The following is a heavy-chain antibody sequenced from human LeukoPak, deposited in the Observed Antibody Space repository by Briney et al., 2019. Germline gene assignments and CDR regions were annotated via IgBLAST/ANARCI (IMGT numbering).Heavy chain of an antibody. D-gene: IGHD3-22*01. CDR1: GYTFTGYY. Sequence: GASVKVSCKASGYTFTGYYMHWVRQAPGQGLEWMGWINPNSGGTNYAQKLQGRVTMTTDTSTSTAYMELRSLRSDDTAVYYCARSGNYYDSSGYYYDKDYWGQGTLVTVSS. J-gene: IGHJ4*02. V-gene: IGHV1-2*02. CDR2: INPNSGGT. CDR3: ARSGNYYDSSGYYYDKDY.